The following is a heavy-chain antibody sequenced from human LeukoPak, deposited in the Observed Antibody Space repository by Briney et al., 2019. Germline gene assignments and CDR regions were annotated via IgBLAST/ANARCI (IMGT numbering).Heavy chain of an antibody. CDR1: GFTFSSYE. Sequence: GGSLRLSCAASGFTFSSYEMNWVRQAPGKGLEWVSYISSSGSTIFYVDSVKGRFTISRDNAKNSLYLQMNSLRAEDTAVYYCARDRYSGYDDAFDIWGQGTMVTVSS. CDR2: ISSSGSTI. V-gene: IGHV3-48*03. J-gene: IGHJ3*02. D-gene: IGHD5-12*01. CDR3: ARDRYSGYDDAFDI.